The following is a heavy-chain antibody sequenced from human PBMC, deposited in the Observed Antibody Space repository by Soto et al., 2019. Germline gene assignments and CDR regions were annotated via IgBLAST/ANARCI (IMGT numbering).Heavy chain of an antibody. CDR2: ISNIGGST. CDR1: GFTFSSYA. J-gene: IGHJ3*02. CDR3: AKPRYNWNFDAFDI. Sequence: EVQLLESGGGLVQPGGSLRLSCAASGFTFSSYAMSWVRQAPGKGLEWVSAISNIGGSTYYADSVKGRFTISRDNSKSSLYLQMNSLRAEDTAVYYCAKPRYNWNFDAFDIWGQGTMVTVSS. D-gene: IGHD1-1*01. V-gene: IGHV3-23*01.